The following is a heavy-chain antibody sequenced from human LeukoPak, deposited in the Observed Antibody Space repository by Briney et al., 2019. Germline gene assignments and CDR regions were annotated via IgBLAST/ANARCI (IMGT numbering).Heavy chain of an antibody. V-gene: IGHV3-53*01. CDR3: AVSGRGYFDY. Sequence: GGSLRLSCAASGFTFSDYYMSWIRQAPGKGLEWVSVIYSGGSTYYADSVKGRFTISRDNSKNTLYLQMNSLRAEDTAVYYCAVSGRGYFDYWGQGTLVTVSS. CDR2: IYSGGST. CDR1: GFTFSDYY. J-gene: IGHJ4*02. D-gene: IGHD3-10*01.